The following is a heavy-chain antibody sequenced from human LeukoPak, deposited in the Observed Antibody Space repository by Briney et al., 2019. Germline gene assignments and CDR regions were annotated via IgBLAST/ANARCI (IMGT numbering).Heavy chain of an antibody. CDR1: GGSISSSNW. V-gene: IGHV4-4*02. CDR2: IYHSGST. Sequence: SETLSLTCAVSGGSISSSNWWSWIRQPPGKGLEWIGEIYHSGSTNYNPSLKSRVTISVDKSKTQFSLKLSSVTAADTAVYYCARDKWEPRYAFDTWGQGTMVTVSS. CDR3: ARDKWEPRYAFDT. D-gene: IGHD1-26*01. J-gene: IGHJ3*02.